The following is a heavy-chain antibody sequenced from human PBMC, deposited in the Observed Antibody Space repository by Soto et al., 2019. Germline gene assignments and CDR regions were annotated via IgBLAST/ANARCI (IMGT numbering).Heavy chain of an antibody. CDR1: GGSITNYL. V-gene: IGHV4-59*01. J-gene: IGHJ5*02. Sequence: SETLSLTCTVSGGSITNYLWSWIRQSPGKGLEWIGYIYYSGTTNYNPSLMSRVTISVDTSTNHFSLKLTSVTAADTAVYYCARVYGSGSLTNWFDPWGRGTLVTVSS. CDR3: ARVYGSGSLTNWFDP. D-gene: IGHD3-10*01. CDR2: IYYSGTT.